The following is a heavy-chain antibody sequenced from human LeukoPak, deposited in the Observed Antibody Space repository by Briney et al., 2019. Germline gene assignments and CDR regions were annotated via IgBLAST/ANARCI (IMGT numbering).Heavy chain of an antibody. J-gene: IGHJ6*02. D-gene: IGHD3-10*01. CDR2: ININGGST. CDR1: GFTFSGYA. CDR3: AKDHYYGSGSTGYYHGMDV. V-gene: IGHV3-64*02. Sequence: GGSLRLSCAASGFTFSGYAMHWVRQAPGKGLEYVSAININGGSTHYADSVKGRFTISRDNSKNTLYLQMNSLRAEDTAVYYCAKDHYYGSGSTGYYHGMDVWGQGTTVTVSS.